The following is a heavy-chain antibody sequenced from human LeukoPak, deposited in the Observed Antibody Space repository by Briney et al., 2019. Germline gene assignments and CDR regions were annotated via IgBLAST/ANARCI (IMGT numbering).Heavy chain of an antibody. CDR2: INHSGST. Sequence: SETLSLTCAVYGGSFSGYYWSWIRQPPGKGLEWIGEINHSGSTNYNPSLKSRVTISVDTSKNQFSLKLSSVTAADTAVYYCARGGYYYDSSGYFPQSDYWGQGTLVTVSS. CDR1: GGSFSGYY. D-gene: IGHD3-22*01. V-gene: IGHV4-34*01. CDR3: ARGGYYYDSSGYFPQSDY. J-gene: IGHJ4*02.